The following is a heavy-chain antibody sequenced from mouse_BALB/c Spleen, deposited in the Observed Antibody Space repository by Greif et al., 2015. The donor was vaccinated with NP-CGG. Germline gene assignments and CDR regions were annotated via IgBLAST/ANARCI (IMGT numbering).Heavy chain of an antibody. Sequence: QVQLQQPGAELARPGASVKLSCKASGYTFTDYYVNWVKQRTGQGLEWIGEIYPGSGNTYYDEKFKGKATLTADKSSSTAYMQLSSLTSEDSAVYFCARDSRYFDVWGAGTTVTVS. V-gene: IGHV1-77*01. CDR3: ARDSRYFDV. CDR1: GYTFTDYY. CDR2: IYPGSGNT. J-gene: IGHJ1*01.